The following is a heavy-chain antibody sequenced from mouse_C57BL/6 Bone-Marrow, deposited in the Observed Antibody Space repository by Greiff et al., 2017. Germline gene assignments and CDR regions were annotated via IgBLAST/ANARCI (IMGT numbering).Heavy chain of an antibody. CDR1: GYTFTSYD. CDR3: ARGTVVAHWYFDV. D-gene: IGHD1-1*01. V-gene: IGHV1-85*01. CDR2: IYPRDGST. Sequence: QVQLQQSGPELVKPGASVKLSCKASGYTFTSYDINWVKQRPGPGLEWIGWIYPRDGSTKYNEKFKGKATLTVDTSSSTAYMELHSLTSEDSAVYFCARGTVVAHWYFDVWGTGTTVTVSS. J-gene: IGHJ1*03.